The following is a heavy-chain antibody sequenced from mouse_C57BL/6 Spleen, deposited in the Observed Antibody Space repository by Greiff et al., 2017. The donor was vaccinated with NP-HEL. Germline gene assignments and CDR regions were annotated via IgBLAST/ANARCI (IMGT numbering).Heavy chain of an antibody. V-gene: IGHV1-9*01. Sequence: VQLQQSGAELMKPGASVKLSCKATGYTFTGYWIEWVKQRPGHGLEWIGEILPGSGSTNYNEKFKGKATFTADTSSNTAYMQLSSLTTEDSAIYYCARVITTVVATRGFWYFDVWGTGTTVTVSS. D-gene: IGHD1-1*01. CDR1: GYTFTGYW. J-gene: IGHJ1*03. CDR2: ILPGSGST. CDR3: ARVITTVVATRGFWYFDV.